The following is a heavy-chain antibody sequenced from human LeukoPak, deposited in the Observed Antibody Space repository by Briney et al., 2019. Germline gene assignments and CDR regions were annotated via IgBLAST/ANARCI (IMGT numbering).Heavy chain of an antibody. CDR1: GFTFSSYG. Sequence: PGRSLRLSCAASGFTFSSYGMHWVRQAPGKGLEWVAVISYDGSNKYYADSVKGRFTIARDNSKNTLYLQMNSLRAEDTAVYYCAKDSSLMTRPWGVGFDYWGQGTQVTVSS. D-gene: IGHD3-16*01. CDR2: ISYDGSNK. V-gene: IGHV3-30*18. CDR3: AKDSSLMTRPWGVGFDY. J-gene: IGHJ4*02.